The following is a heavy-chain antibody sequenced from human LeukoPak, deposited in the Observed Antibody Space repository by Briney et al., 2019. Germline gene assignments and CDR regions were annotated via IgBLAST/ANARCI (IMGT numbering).Heavy chain of an antibody. D-gene: IGHD3-10*01. CDR3: AREGNYYDSGSHIAGFDY. Sequence: GGSLRLSCAASGFSFDIYAMGWVRQAPGKGLEWVSVIGATGVDRHYADTVRGRFTISRDSYKNTLYLQMNSLSAEDTAVYYCAREGNYYDSGSHIAGFDYWGQGTLVTVSS. CDR1: GFSFDIYA. V-gene: IGHV3-23*01. J-gene: IGHJ4*02. CDR2: IGATGVDR.